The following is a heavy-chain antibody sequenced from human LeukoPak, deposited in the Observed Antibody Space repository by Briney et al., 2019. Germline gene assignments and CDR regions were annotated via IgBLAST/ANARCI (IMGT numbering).Heavy chain of an antibody. V-gene: IGHV3-21*01. J-gene: IGHJ3*02. CDR2: ISSSSSYI. Sequence: GGSLRLSCAASGFTFSSYSMNWVRQAPGKGLEWVSSISSSSSYIYYADSVKGRFTISRDNAKNSLYLQMNSLRAEDTAVYYCARDRSSSSFFDAFDIWGQGTMVTVSS. CDR3: ARDRSSSSFFDAFDI. CDR1: GFTFSSYS. D-gene: IGHD6-13*01.